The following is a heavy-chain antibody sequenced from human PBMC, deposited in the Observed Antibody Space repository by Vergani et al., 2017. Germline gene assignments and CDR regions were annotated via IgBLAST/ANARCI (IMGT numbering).Heavy chain of an antibody. V-gene: IGHV1-46*02. CDR1: GYIFKNYY. Sequence: VQLVQSGAEVRKPGASVTVSCTASGYIFKNYYIHWLRQAPGQAFEWMGILDPTTGHTTSAQKFMGRVDMTRDPSTDTSTRTVQMTLSSLRSEDTAVYYCARSIGYCAGATCRAYYFDHWGQGTRVTVSS. D-gene: IGHD2-21*01. CDR3: ARSIGYCAGATCRAYYFDH. CDR2: LDPTTGHT. J-gene: IGHJ5*02.